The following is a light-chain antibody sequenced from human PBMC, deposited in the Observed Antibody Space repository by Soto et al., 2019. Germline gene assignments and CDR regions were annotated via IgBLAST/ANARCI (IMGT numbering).Light chain of an antibody. J-gene: IGLJ3*02. CDR1: SSDVGAYNS. CDR3: ASYTSSSTGV. Sequence: QSALTQPASVSGSPGQSITISCTGTSSDVGAYNSVSWYQQHPGKAPKLMIFEVTKRPSGTSNRFSGSKSVNTASLTISGLQAEDEADYYCASYTSSSTGVFGGGTKLTVL. V-gene: IGLV2-14*01. CDR2: EVT.